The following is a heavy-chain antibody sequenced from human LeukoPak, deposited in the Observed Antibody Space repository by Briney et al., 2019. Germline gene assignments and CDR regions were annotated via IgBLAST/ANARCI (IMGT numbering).Heavy chain of an antibody. J-gene: IGHJ4*02. V-gene: IGHV3-48*01. D-gene: IGHD1-26*01. CDR1: AFTFSSYS. CDR3: ARDRGGSYSVIHY. Sequence: GGSLRLPCAASAFTFSSYSMNWFRRTPGKGLERVSFISSISNTIYYADSVKGRFTIPRDKAKNSLYLQMSSLRAEDTAVYYFARDRGGSYSVIHYWGERTLVTVSS. CDR2: ISSISNTI.